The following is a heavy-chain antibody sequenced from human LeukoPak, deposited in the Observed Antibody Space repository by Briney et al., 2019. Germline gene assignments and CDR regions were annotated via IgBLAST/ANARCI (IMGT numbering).Heavy chain of an antibody. CDR2: IYYSGST. CDR3: ARGGFSNIAAAGTDYYYGMDV. CDR1: GGSISSGDYY. D-gene: IGHD6-13*01. V-gene: IGHV4-30-4*01. Sequence: PSETLSLTCTVSGGSISSGDYYWSWIRQPPGKGLEWIGYIYYSGSTYYNPSLKSRVTISVDTSKNQFSLKLSSVTAADTAVYYCARGGFSNIAAAGTDYYYGMDVWGQGTTVTVSS. J-gene: IGHJ6*02.